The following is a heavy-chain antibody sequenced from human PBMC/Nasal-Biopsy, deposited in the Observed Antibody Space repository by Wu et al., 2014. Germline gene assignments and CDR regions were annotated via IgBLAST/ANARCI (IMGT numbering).Heavy chain of an antibody. V-gene: IGHV3-30*18. D-gene: IGHD3-22*01. J-gene: IGHJ4*02. CDR2: ITYDESEI. CDR1: GFSFSSCG. CDR3: VKEEDSGYYRTADS. Sequence: LRLSCAASGFSFSSCGMHWVRQVPGKGLEWVAVITYDESEIHYGNSVEGRFTISRDTSKNTLYLQMNSLRVEDTVVYYCVKEEDSGYYRTADSWGQGTLVTVSS.